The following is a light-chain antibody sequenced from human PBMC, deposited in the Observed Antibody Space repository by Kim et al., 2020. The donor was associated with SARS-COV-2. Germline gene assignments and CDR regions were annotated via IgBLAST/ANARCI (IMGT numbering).Light chain of an antibody. Sequence: SPGERATLSCRASQTITSNYLAWYQQKRGQAPRLLIYGASNRAAGSPGRFSGSGSGTDFTLTITRLEPEDFAVYYCQQYASSPLIFGQGTKVDIK. CDR2: GAS. J-gene: IGKJ1*01. V-gene: IGKV3-20*01. CDR1: QTITSNY. CDR3: QQYASSPLI.